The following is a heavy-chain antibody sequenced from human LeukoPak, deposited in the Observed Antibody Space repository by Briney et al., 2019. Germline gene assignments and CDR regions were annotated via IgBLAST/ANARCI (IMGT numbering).Heavy chain of an antibody. J-gene: IGHJ5*02. CDR2: IYPGDSDV. CDR1: GYVFTSYW. D-gene: IGHD2-8*01. Sequence: GESLKISCKVSGYVFTSYWIGWVRQMPGKGLEWMGNIYPGDSDVKYSPSFQGHVTNSADKSITTAYLQWSSLKASDTAMYYCARHLRYCSNGVCISNYFDPWGQGTLVTVSS. V-gene: IGHV5-51*01. CDR3: ARHLRYCSNGVCISNYFDP.